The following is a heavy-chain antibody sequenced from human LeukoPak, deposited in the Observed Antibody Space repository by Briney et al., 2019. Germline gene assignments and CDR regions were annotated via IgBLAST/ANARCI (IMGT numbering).Heavy chain of an antibody. CDR2: ISSSSSYI. CDR1: GFTFSSYS. Sequence: GGSLRLSCAASGFTFSSYSMNWVRQAPGKGLEWVSSISSSSSYIYYADSVEGRFTISRDNAKNSLYLQMNSLRAEDTAVYYCARGLRSGSFDYWGQGTLVTVSS. D-gene: IGHD1-26*01. CDR3: ARGLRSGSFDY. V-gene: IGHV3-21*01. J-gene: IGHJ4*02.